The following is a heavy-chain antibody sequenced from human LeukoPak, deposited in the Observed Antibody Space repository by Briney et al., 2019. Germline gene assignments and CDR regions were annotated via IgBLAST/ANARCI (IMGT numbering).Heavy chain of an antibody. CDR3: ARDLRPGGY. D-gene: IGHD3-16*01. CDR2: ISSSSSTI. Sequence: GGSLRLSCAASGFTFSSYSMNWVRQSPGKGLEWVSYISSSSSTIYYADSVKGRFTISRDNAKNSLYLQMNGLRAEDTAVYYRARDLRPGGYWGQGTLVTVSS. J-gene: IGHJ4*02. CDR1: GFTFSSYS. V-gene: IGHV3-48*01.